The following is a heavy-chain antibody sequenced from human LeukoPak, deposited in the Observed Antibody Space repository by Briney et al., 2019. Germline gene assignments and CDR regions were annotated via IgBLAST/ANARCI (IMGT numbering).Heavy chain of an antibody. J-gene: IGHJ4*02. V-gene: IGHV4-39*01. Sequence: PSETLSLTCTVSGGSISSSSYYWGWTRQPPGKGLEWIGSIYYSGSTYYNPSLKSRVTISVDTSKNQFSLKLSSVTAADTAVYYCARLAYSSGWYLLDYWGQGTLVTVSS. D-gene: IGHD6-19*01. CDR3: ARLAYSSGWYLLDY. CDR1: GGSISSSSYY. CDR2: IYYSGST.